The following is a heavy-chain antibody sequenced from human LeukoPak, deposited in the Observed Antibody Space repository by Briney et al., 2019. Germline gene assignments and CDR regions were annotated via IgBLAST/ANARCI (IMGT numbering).Heavy chain of an antibody. CDR3: TTEYYYGSGSYQRYFDY. CDR2: FKSKTDDGKT. Sequence: GGSLKLFCAASGFTVSNAWMSRVRQAPGKGLEWVGRFKSKTDDGKTDYAAPVKGRFSISRNDSKNTLFLQMHSLKTEDTAVYYCTTEYYYGSGSYQRYFDYWGQGTLVNVSS. D-gene: IGHD3-10*01. CDR1: GFTVSNAW. J-gene: IGHJ4*02. V-gene: IGHV3-15*01.